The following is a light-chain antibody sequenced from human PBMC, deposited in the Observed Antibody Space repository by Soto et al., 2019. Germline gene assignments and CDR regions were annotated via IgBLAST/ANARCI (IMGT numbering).Light chain of an antibody. CDR3: VVYMGSGIVV. J-gene: IGLJ2*01. Sequence: QTVVTQEPSFSVSPGGTVTLTCGLSSGSVSTSYYPSWYQQTPGQAPRTLIYSTNTRSSGVPDRFSGSILGNKAALTITGAQADDESDYYFVVYMGSGIVVFGGGTKLTVL. V-gene: IGLV8-61*01. CDR2: STN. CDR1: SGSVSTSYY.